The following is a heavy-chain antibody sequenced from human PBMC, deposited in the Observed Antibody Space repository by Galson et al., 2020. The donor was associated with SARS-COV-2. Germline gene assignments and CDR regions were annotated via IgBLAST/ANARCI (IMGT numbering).Heavy chain of an antibody. CDR2: MYYNGGA. CDR3: ARVRQWLVGSQYYYYMDV. J-gene: IGHJ6*03. Sequence: SQTLSLTCSVSGDSISTYYWGWIRQPPGKGLEWIAYMYYNGGASYNPALKSRVSISADTSKNQVSLKLTSVTAADTAVYFCARVRQWLVGSQYYYYMDVWGEGTTVTVSS. CDR1: GDSISTYY. D-gene: IGHD6-19*01. V-gene: IGHV4-59*01.